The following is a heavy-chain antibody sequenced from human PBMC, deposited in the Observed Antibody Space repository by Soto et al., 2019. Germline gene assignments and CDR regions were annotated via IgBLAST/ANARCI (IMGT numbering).Heavy chain of an antibody. Sequence: SETLSLTCTVSGGSISSGGYYWSWIRQHPGKGLEWIGYIYYSGSTYYNPSLKSRVTISVDTSKNQFSLKLSSVTAADTAVYYCERFSRPGSRHGAYYYGMDVWGQGTTVTVSS. D-gene: IGHD5-18*01. CDR3: ERFSRPGSRHGAYYYGMDV. J-gene: IGHJ6*02. CDR1: GGSISSGGYY. V-gene: IGHV4-31*03. CDR2: IYYSGST.